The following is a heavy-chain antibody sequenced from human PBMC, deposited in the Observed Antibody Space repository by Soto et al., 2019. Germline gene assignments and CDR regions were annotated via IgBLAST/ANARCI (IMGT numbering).Heavy chain of an antibody. CDR2: ISYDGSNK. CDR3: ARGLYSSSWYPNWFDP. J-gene: IGHJ5*02. D-gene: IGHD6-13*01. CDR1: EFTFSKHG. Sequence: GGSLRLSCAASEFTFSKHGMHWVRQAPGKGLEWVAVISYDGSNKYYGDSVKDRFTISRGNSKNTLYLHMNSLRPEDTAVYYCARGLYSSSWYPNWFDPWGQGTLVTVSS. V-gene: IGHV3-30*03.